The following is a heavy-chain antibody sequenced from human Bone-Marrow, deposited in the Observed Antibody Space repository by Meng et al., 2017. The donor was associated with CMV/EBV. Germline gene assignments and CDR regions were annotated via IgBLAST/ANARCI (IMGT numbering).Heavy chain of an antibody. J-gene: IGHJ1*01. CDR2: ISFSSSYI. D-gene: IGHD6-13*01. V-gene: IGHV3-21*01. CDR3: ARDPSTTASGPIGH. Sequence: GESLKISCAASGFIFSTYSMTWVRQAPGKGLEWVSSISFSSSYIHYADSVKGRFTISRDNAKNSLYLQMNSLRADDTAVYYCARDPSTTASGPIGHWGQGTLVTVSS. CDR1: GFIFSTYS.